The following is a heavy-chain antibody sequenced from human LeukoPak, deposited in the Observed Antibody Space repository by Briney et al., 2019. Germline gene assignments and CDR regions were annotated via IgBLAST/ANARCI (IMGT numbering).Heavy chain of an antibody. V-gene: IGHV3-21*01. CDR1: GFTFSSYS. Sequence: KPGGSLRLSCAASGFTFSSYSMNWVRQAPGKGLEWVSSISSSSSYIYYADSVKGLFTISRDNAKNSLYLQMNSLRAEDTAVYYCARDLGGYSSVFDYWGQGTLVTVSS. J-gene: IGHJ4*02. CDR3: ARDLGGYSSVFDY. D-gene: IGHD5-18*01. CDR2: ISSSSSYI.